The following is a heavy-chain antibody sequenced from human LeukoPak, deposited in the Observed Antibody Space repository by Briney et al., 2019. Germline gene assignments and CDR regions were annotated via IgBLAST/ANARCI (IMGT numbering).Heavy chain of an antibody. CDR1: GGSISSYY. J-gene: IGHJ5*02. CDR2: IYDSGST. Sequence: SETLSLTCTVSGGSISSYYWSWIRQPPGKGLEWIGYIYDSGSTKYNPSLKSRVTMSVDTSNNQFSLRLSSVTAADTAVYYCAGGTGSASCYGGTRFDPWGQGTLVTVSS. D-gene: IGHD2-2*01. V-gene: IGHV4-59*01. CDR3: AGGTGSASCYGGTRFDP.